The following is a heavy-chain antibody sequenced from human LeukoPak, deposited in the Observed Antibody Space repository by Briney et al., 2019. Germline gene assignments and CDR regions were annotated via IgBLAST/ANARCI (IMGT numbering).Heavy chain of an antibody. CDR1: GFTFSSYA. CDR2: ISYDGSNK. D-gene: IGHD6-19*01. J-gene: IGHJ2*01. V-gene: IGHV3-30*04. CDR3: ARARAVAYWYFDL. Sequence: PGRSLRLSCAASGFTFSSYAMHWVRQAPGEGLEWVAVISYDGSNKYYADSVKGRFTISRDNSKNTLYLQMNSLRAEDTAVYYCARARAVAYWYFDLWGRGTLVTVSS.